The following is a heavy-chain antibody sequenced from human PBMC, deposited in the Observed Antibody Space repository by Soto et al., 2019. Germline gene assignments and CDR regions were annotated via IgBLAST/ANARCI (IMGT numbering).Heavy chain of an antibody. J-gene: IGHJ4*02. D-gene: IGHD4-17*01. Sequence: QAQLQESGPGLMNPSGTPSLTCDVSGASITNNWWSWVRQPPGEGLEWIGEIHHSGNSNYNPSLKSRVTISIDKSKNQFFLKLSSVTAADTAVSYCASNGAYALDYWGQGSLVSVSS. CDR3: ASNGAYALDY. CDR2: IHHSGNS. V-gene: IGHV4-4*02. CDR1: GASITNNW.